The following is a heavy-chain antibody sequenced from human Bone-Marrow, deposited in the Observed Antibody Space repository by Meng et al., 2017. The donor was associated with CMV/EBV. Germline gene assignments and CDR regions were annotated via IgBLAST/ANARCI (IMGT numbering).Heavy chain of an antibody. J-gene: IGHJ4*02. CDR2: TSSRSSYI. D-gene: IGHD3-22*01. Sequence: GESLKISCAASGFTFSSYSMNWVRQAPGKGLEWVSSTSSRSSYINYADSVKGRFTISRDNAKNSLYLQMNSLRAEDTAVYYCARDLWGDSSGSYFDDWGQGTRVTVSS. V-gene: IGHV3-21*01. CDR1: GFTFSSYS. CDR3: ARDLWGDSSGSYFDD.